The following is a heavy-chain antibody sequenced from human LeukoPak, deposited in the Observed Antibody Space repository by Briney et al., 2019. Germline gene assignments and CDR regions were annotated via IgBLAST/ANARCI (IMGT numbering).Heavy chain of an antibody. CDR2: IYYNGSP. V-gene: IGHV4-59*08. D-gene: IGHD6-19*01. J-gene: IGHJ4*02. Sequence: PSETLSLTCTVSGGSISSYYWSWLRQSPGKALEWIGYIYYNGSPNYNPSLKSRVTISIDTSKNQFSLKLSSVTATDPAVYYCARHGSDWAFDFWGRGTLVTVSS. CDR1: GGSISSYY. CDR3: ARHGSDWAFDF.